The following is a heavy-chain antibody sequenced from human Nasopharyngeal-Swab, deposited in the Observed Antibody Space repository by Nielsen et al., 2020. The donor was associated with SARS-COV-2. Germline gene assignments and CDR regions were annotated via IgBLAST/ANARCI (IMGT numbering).Heavy chain of an antibody. V-gene: IGHV3-23*01. CDR1: GFTFSSYA. Sequence: GESLKISCVASGFTFSSYAMNWVRQAPGKGLEWVSAISRTYSTYYADSVRGRFTVSRDNSKNTLYLQMSSLRVEDTAVYYCAKGTGMTYRAIDYWGQGTLVTASS. CDR3: AKGTGMTYRAIDY. CDR2: ISRTYST. D-gene: IGHD1-14*01. J-gene: IGHJ4*02.